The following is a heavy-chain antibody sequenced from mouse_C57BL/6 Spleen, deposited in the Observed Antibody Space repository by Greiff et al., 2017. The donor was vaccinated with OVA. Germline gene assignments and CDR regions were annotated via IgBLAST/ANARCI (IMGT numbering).Heavy chain of an antibody. Sequence: VQLQQPGAELVKPGASVKLSCKASGYTFTSYWMQWVKQRPGQGLEWIGEIDPSDSYTNYNQKFKGKATLTVDTSSSTAYMQLSSLTSEDSAVYYCARSRSTMVTLDFDVWGTGTTVTVSS. CDR3: ARSRSTMVTLDFDV. J-gene: IGHJ1*03. V-gene: IGHV1-50*01. CDR2: IDPSDSYT. D-gene: IGHD2-2*01. CDR1: GYTFTSYW.